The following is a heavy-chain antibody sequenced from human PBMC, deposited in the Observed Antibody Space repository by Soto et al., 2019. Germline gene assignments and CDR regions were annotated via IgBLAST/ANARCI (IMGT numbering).Heavy chain of an antibody. CDR3: ARVCRPHYYYYYYMDV. Sequence: PSETLSLTCAVYGGSFSGYYWSWIRQPPGKGLEWIGEINHSGSTNYNPSLKSRVTISVDTSKNQFSLKLSSVTAADTAVYYCARVCRPHYYYYYYMDVRGKGTTVTVSS. V-gene: IGHV4-34*01. J-gene: IGHJ6*03. CDR1: GGSFSGYY. CDR2: INHSGST.